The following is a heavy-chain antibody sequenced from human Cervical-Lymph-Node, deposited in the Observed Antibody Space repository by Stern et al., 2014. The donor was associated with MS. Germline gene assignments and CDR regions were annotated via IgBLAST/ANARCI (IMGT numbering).Heavy chain of an antibody. Sequence: VQLVESGGAVVQPWRTLRLSCAASGFTFSSYGMHWVRHAPSKGLERVTVISYDGNHKYYAASVKGRFTISRDNSKNTLHLQMNSVTPDDTAIYYCARDYEDTSMLFDHWGQGTLVTVSS. CDR2: ISYDGNHK. CDR3: ARDYEDTSMLFDH. V-gene: IGHV3-30*03. CDR1: GFTFSSYG. D-gene: IGHD2-8*01. J-gene: IGHJ4*02.